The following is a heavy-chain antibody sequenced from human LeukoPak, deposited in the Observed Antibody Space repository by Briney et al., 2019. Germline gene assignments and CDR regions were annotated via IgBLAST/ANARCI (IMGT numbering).Heavy chain of an antibody. CDR1: GFTFTSYY. CDR3: ARTAMVRGAPHPFDI. V-gene: IGHV1-46*01. J-gene: IGHJ3*02. CDR2: INPSGGST. Sequence: ASVKLSCTASGFTFTSYYMHWVRQAPGQGLEWMGIINPSGGSTSYAQTFQGRVTMTRDTSTSTVYMELSSLRSEDTAVYYCARTAMVRGAPHPFDIWGQGTMVTVSS. D-gene: IGHD3-10*01.